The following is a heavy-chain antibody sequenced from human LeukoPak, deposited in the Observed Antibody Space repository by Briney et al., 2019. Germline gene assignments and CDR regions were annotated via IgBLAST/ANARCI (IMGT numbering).Heavy chain of an antibody. J-gene: IGHJ4*02. V-gene: IGHV3-30*02. CDR3: VKDLNGDYYS. Sequence: GGSLRLSCAASGFTFSSYGMHWVRQAPGKGLEWVAFIGYDGSRKYYVDSVKGRFTISRDNSMNTVYLQMNSPRAEDTAVYYCVKDLNGDYYSWGQGTLVTVSS. CDR2: IGYDGSRK. D-gene: IGHD4-17*01. CDR1: GFTFSSYG.